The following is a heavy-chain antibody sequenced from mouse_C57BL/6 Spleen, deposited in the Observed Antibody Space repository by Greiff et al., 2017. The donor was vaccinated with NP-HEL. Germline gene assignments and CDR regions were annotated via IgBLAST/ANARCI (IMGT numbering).Heavy chain of an antibody. Sequence: QVQLQQPGAELVMPGASVKLSCKASGYTFTSYWMHWVKQRPGQGLEWIGEIDPSDSYTNYNQKFKGKSTLTVDKSSSTAYMQLSSLTSEDSAGYYCARYADAMDYWGQGTSVTVSS. V-gene: IGHV1-69*01. CDR3: ARYADAMDY. CDR1: GYTFTSYW. J-gene: IGHJ4*01. CDR2: IDPSDSYT.